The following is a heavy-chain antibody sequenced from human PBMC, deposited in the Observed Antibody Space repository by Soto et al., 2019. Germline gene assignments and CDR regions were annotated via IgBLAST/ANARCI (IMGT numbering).Heavy chain of an antibody. CDR1: GYASTTSA. V-gene: IGHV1-3*01. J-gene: IGHJ4*02. CDR3: ARVQRRYSSSSELCY. Sequence: VKVSRKASGYASTTSAQHLVRQAPGQRLEWMGWINAGKGNTKYSQKFQGRVTITRDTSASTAYMELSSLRSEDTAVYYCARVQRRYSSSSELCYWGQGTLVTVSS. D-gene: IGHD6-6*01. CDR2: INAGKGNT.